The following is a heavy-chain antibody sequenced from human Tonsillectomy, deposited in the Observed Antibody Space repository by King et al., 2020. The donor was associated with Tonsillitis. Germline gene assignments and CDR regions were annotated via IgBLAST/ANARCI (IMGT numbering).Heavy chain of an antibody. CDR2: INPNSGGT. CDR3: ARVLRVGVPVVFDV. CDR1: GYTFTDYY. J-gene: IGHJ3*01. V-gene: IGHV1-2*04. Sequence: VQLVESGAEVKKPGASVKVSCKASGYTFTDYYMHWVRQAPGQGLEWMGWINPNSGGTNYAQKFQGWVTMTKDTSISTVYMELSSLRSGDTAVYYCARVLRVGVPVVFDVWGHGTMVTVSS. D-gene: IGHD1-26*01.